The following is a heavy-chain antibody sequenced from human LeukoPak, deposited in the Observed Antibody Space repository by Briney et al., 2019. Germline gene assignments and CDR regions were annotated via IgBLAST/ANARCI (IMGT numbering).Heavy chain of an antibody. CDR2: ISGSGCST. D-gene: IGHD6-19*01. Sequence: GGSLRLSCAASGFTFSNYAMSWVRQAPGKGLEWVSAISGSGCSTYYADSVKGRFTISRDNSKNTLYLQMNSLRAERTAVYYCANTEQWLPPPPHFDYWGQGTLVTVSS. CDR3: ANTEQWLPPPPHFDY. V-gene: IGHV3-23*01. CDR1: GFTFSNYA. J-gene: IGHJ4*02.